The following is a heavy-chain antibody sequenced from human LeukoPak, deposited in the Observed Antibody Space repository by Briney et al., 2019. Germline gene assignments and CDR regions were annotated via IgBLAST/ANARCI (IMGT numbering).Heavy chain of an antibody. D-gene: IGHD3-10*01. J-gene: IGHJ5*02. CDR2: INHSGST. Sequence: SETLSLTCAVYGGSFTGYYWSWIRQPPGKGLEWIGEINHSGSTNYNPSLKSRVTISVDTSKNQFSLKLSSVTAADTAVYYCARRYYGSGKYNWFDPWGQGTLVTVSS. CDR3: ARRYYGSGKYNWFDP. V-gene: IGHV4-34*01. CDR1: GGSFTGYY.